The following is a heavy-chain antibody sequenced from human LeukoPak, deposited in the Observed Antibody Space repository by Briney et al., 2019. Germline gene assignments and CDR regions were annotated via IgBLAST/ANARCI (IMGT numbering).Heavy chain of an antibody. D-gene: IGHD2-15*01. CDR1: GYTFTNFD. J-gene: IGHJ5*02. CDR2: MNPNSGNT. Sequence: ASVKASCKTSGYTFTNFDINWVRQATGQGLEWVGWMNPNSGNTGYAQKFQGRVTMTRNTSISTAYMELSSLRSEDTAVYYCARGRRDIVVLSWFDPWGQGTLVTVSS. V-gene: IGHV1-8*02. CDR3: ARGRRDIVVLSWFDP.